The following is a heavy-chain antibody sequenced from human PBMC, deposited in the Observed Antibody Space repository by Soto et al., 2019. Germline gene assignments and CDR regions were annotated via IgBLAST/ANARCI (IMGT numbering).Heavy chain of an antibody. CDR2: MNPNSGNT. V-gene: IGHV1-8*01. D-gene: IGHD5-18*01. J-gene: IGHJ3*02. CDR1: GYTFTSYD. CDR3: ARGLGGYSYGSDAFDI. Sequence: ASVKVSCKASGYTFTSYDINWVRQATGQGLEWMGWMNPNSGNTGYAQKFQGRVTMTRNTSISTAYMELSSLRSEDTAVYYCARGLGGYSYGSDAFDIWGQGTMVTVSS.